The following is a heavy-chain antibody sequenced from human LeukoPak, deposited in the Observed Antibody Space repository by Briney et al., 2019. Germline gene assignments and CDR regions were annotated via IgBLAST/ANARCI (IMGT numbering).Heavy chain of an antibody. CDR2: ISGSGGST. CDR3: AKGYGSGNYYIDY. CDR1: GFTFSSYA. D-gene: IGHD3-10*01. Sequence: PGGSLRLSCAASGFTFSSYAISWVRQAPGKGLEWVSAISGSGGSTYYADSVKGRFTISRDNSKNTLYLQMNSLRAEDTAVYYCAKGYGSGNYYIDYWGQGTLVTVFS. V-gene: IGHV3-23*01. J-gene: IGHJ4*02.